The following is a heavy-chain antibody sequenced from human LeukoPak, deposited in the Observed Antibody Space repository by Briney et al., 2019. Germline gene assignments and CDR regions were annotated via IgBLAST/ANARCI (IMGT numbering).Heavy chain of an antibody. CDR1: GFTFSSYA. CDR3: AKDPYCSGGSCQNDAFDM. Sequence: GGSLRLSCAASGFTFSSYAMSWVRQAPGKGLKWVSAISGSGGSTYYADSVKGRFTISRDNSKNTLYLQMNSLRAEDTAVCYCAKDPYCSGGSCQNDAFDMWGQGTMVTVSS. D-gene: IGHD2-15*01. V-gene: IGHV3-23*01. J-gene: IGHJ3*02. CDR2: ISGSGGST.